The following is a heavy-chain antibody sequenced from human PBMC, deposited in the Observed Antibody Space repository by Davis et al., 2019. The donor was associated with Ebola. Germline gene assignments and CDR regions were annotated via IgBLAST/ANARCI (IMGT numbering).Heavy chain of an antibody. CDR2: ISSSGDSI. CDR3: ARGRSCYGLLCYWYFDV. D-gene: IGHD2-15*01. CDR1: GFTFRSYE. Sequence: GGSLRLSCAGSGFTFRSYEMNWVRQAPGKGLEWVSHISSSGDSIYYADSVKGRLTISRDNAKNSLHLQMNNLRGEDTAVYYCARGRSCYGLLCYWYFDVWGRGTLVTVSS. J-gene: IGHJ2*01. V-gene: IGHV3-48*03.